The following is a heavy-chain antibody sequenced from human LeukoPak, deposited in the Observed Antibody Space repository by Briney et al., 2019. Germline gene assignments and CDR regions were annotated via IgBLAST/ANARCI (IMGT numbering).Heavy chain of an antibody. CDR3: ARLYPPDRYFDY. V-gene: IGHV5-10-1*01. CDR1: GYSFTSYW. CDR2: IDPSDSYT. Sequence: PGESLKISCKGSGYSFTSYWISWVPQMPGKGLEWMGRIDPSDSYTNYSPSFQGHVTISADKSISTAYLQWSSLKASDTAMYYCARLYPPDRYFDYWGQGTLVTVSS. J-gene: IGHJ4*02. D-gene: IGHD3-16*02.